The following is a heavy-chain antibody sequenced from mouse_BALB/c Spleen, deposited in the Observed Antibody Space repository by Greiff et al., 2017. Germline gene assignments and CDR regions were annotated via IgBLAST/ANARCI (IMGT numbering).Heavy chain of an antibody. J-gene: IGHJ2*01. V-gene: IGHV1-7*01. D-gene: IGHD2-1*01. CDR1: GYTFTSYW. CDR2: INPSTGYT. CDR3: ARWHGNYDFDY. Sequence: VQLQQSGAELAKPGASVKMSCKASGYTFTSYWMHWVKQRPGQGLEWIGYINPSTGYTEYNQKFKDKATLTADKSSSTAYMQLSSLTSEDSAVYYCARWHGNYDFDYWGQGTTLTVSS.